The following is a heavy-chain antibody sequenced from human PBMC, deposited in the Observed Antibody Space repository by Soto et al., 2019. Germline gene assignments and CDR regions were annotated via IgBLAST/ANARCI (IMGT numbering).Heavy chain of an antibody. CDR1: GYTFTSYT. D-gene: IGHD3-10*01. CDR3: ARGGGWVGEASFDT. CDR2: INAGNGRE. V-gene: IGHV1-3*01. Sequence: QVQLEQSGAEVKKPGASVKVSCQTSGYTFTSYTLHWVRQAPGQGLEWLGWINAGNGREKYSQRFQDRVSLSTDRAPTTAYMEIRSLRSEDTAVYYCARGGGWVGEASFDTWGQGTLVIVSS. J-gene: IGHJ4*02.